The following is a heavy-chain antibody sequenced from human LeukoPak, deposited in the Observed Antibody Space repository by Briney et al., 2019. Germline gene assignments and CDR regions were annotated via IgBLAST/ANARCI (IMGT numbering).Heavy chain of an antibody. V-gene: IGHV3-64*01. Sequence: GGSLRLSCAASGFTFSNYTMHWVRQAPGKGLEYVSSMTSYGGSAYYGNSVKGRFTISRDNAKNSLYLQMNSLRAEDTAVYYCARSRYTITSAAYSEYFQEWGQGTLVTVSS. D-gene: IGHD1-14*01. CDR3: ARSRYTITSAAYSEYFQE. CDR2: MTSYGGSA. CDR1: GFTFSNYT. J-gene: IGHJ1*01.